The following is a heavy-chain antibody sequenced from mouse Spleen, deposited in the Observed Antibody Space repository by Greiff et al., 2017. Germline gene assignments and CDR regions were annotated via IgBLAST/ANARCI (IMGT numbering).Heavy chain of an antibody. Sequence: VQLQQPGAELVKPGASVKLSCKASGYTFTSYWMQWVKQRPGQGLEWIGEIDPSDSYTNYNQKFKGKATLTVDTSSSTAYMQLSSLTSEDSAVYYCARKDYGSSYYYAMDYWGQGTSVTVSS. CDR1: GYTFTSYW. CDR2: IDPSDSYT. D-gene: IGHD1-1*01. V-gene: IGHV1-50*01. CDR3: ARKDYGSSYYYAMDY. J-gene: IGHJ4*01.